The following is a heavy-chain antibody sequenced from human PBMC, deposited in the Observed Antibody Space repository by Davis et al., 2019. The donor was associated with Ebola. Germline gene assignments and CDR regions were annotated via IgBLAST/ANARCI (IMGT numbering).Heavy chain of an antibody. Sequence: MPSETLSLTCTVSGGSIGTYYWNWIRQPPGKGLEWIGYIYNTGDTNYNPSLESRVAMSIDTPKNQFSLKLRSVTAADTAVYYCARVIGHYDFWSGSISDYGLDVWGQGTTVTVSS. J-gene: IGHJ6*02. D-gene: IGHD3-3*01. CDR3: ARVIGHYDFWSGSISDYGLDV. V-gene: IGHV4-59*01. CDR1: GGSIGTYY. CDR2: IYNTGDT.